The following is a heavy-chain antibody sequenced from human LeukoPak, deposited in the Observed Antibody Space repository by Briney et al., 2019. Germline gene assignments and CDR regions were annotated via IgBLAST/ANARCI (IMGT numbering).Heavy chain of an antibody. D-gene: IGHD4-17*01. CDR3: ASPTVTTYLIDY. CDR1: RGSISSGSYY. V-gene: IGHV4-39*01. CDR2: IYYSGST. Sequence: SETLSLTCTVSRGSISSGSYYWGWIRQPPGKGLEWIGSIYYSGSTYYNPSLKSRVTISVDTSKNQFSLKLSSVTAADTAVYYCASPTVTTYLIDYWGQGTLVTVSS. J-gene: IGHJ4*02.